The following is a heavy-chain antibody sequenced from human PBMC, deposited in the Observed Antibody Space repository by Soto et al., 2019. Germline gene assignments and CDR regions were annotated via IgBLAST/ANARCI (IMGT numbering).Heavy chain of an antibody. J-gene: IGHJ6*03. CDR2: ISSNGGST. CDR1: GFTFTSYA. V-gene: IGHV3-64*01. CDR3: ARVGGSGSYYYYYMNV. Sequence: GGSLRLSCAASGFTFTSYAMHWVRQAPGKGLEYVSAISSNGGSTYYANSVKGRFTISRDNSKNTLYLQMGSLRAEDMAVYYCARVGGSGSYYYYYMNVWGKGTTVTVSS. D-gene: IGHD3-10*01.